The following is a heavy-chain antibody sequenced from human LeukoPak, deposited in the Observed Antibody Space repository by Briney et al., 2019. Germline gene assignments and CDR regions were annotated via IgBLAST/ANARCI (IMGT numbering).Heavy chain of an antibody. J-gene: IGHJ4*02. Sequence: PGGSLRLSCVASKFTFTNYWMTWVRQAPGKGLEWVANIKEDGTEKHYADSVEGRFTISRGNTENSVYLQMNSLRVEDTAVYFCAGGEGWTAEDWGQGTLVTVSS. CDR1: KFTFTNYW. V-gene: IGHV3-7*03. D-gene: IGHD3/OR15-3a*01. CDR2: IKEDGTEK. CDR3: AGGEGWTAED.